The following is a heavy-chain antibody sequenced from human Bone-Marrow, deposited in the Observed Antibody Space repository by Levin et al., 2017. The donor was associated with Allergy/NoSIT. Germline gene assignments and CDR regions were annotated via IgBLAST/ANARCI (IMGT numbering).Heavy chain of an antibody. D-gene: IGHD2-8*02. CDR2: IYYSGST. Sequence: SETLSLTCTVSGGSITSYYWTWIRQSPEKRLEWIGHIYYSGSTNYNPSLKTRVTMSVDTSKNLFSLNLRSVTAADSAVYYCARATPSGGNSYYYFYMDVWGKGTTVTVSS. CDR1: GGSITSYY. CDR3: ARATPSGGNSYYYFYMDV. J-gene: IGHJ6*03. V-gene: IGHV4-59*01.